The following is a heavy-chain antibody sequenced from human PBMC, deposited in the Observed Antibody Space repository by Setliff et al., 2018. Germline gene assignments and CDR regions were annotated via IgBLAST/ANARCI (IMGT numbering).Heavy chain of an antibody. Sequence: SETLSLTCAVSGGSISSSSYYWGWIRQPPGKGLEWIGSIYYSGSTYYNPSLKSRVTISVDTSKNQFSLKLSSVTAADTAVYYCARDRITIFGVVIPFDYWGQGTLVTVSS. CDR3: ARDRITIFGVVIPFDY. CDR1: GGSISSSSYY. J-gene: IGHJ4*02. D-gene: IGHD3-3*01. CDR2: IYYSGST. V-gene: IGHV4-39*07.